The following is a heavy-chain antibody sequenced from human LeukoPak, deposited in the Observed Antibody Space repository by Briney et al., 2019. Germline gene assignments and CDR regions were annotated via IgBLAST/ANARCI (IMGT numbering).Heavy chain of an antibody. CDR3: AKEHYYGSGSYSGY. D-gene: IGHD3-10*01. CDR1: GYTFTDYY. V-gene: IGHV1-46*01. CDR2: INPTGGST. Sequence: ASVKVSCKASGYTFTDYYIHWVRQAPGQGLEWMGIINPTGGSTSYAQTFQGRVTMTRDTSTSTVYMELSSLISEDTAVYYCAKEHYYGSGSYSGYRGQGAPVTGSS. J-gene: IGHJ4*02.